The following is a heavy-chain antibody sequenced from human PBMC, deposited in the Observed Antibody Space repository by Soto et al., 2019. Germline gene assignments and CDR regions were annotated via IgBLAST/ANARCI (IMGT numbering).Heavy chain of an antibody. CDR1: GFTFSSYA. CDR2: ISGSGGST. Sequence: EVQLLESGGGLVQPGGSLRLSCAASGFTFSSYAMSWVRQAPGKGLEWVSAISGSGGSTYYADSVKGRFTISRDNSKNTLYLQMNSLRAEDTAVYYCAKADCSSTSCYAPSYYYYYGMDVWGQGTTVTVSS. V-gene: IGHV3-23*01. CDR3: AKADCSSTSCYAPSYYYYYGMDV. D-gene: IGHD2-2*01. J-gene: IGHJ6*02.